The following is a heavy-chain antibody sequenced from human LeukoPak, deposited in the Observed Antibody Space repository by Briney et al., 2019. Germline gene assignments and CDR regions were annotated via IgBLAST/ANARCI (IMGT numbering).Heavy chain of an antibody. CDR1: GFTFSDYY. J-gene: IGHJ3*02. CDR3: ARTVYSGAFDI. Sequence: GGSLRLSCAASGFTFSDYYMSWIRRAPGKGLEWVSYISSSGSTIYYADSVKGRFTISRDNAKNSLYLQMNSLRAEDTAVYYCARTVYSGAFDIWGQGTMVTVSS. CDR2: ISSSGSTI. V-gene: IGHV3-11*01. D-gene: IGHD2-8*01.